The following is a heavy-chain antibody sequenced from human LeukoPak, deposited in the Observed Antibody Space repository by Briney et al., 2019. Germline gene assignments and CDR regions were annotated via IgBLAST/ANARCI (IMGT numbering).Heavy chain of an antibody. V-gene: IGHV4-39*01. CDR3: ARLGYGNGRVNWFDP. Sequence: SETLSLTCTVSGGSISSSINYWAWIRQPPGQGLEWIATTKYGASTFYNPSLRSRVTISVDTSKNQFSLKVNSVTAADTAVYYCARLGYGNGRVNWFDPWGQGNLVTVSS. CDR1: GGSISSSINY. J-gene: IGHJ5*02. D-gene: IGHD5-18*01. CDR2: TKYGAST.